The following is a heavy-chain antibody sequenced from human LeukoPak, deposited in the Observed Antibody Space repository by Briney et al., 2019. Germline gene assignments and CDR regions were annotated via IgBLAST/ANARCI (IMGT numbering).Heavy chain of an antibody. CDR1: GFTFSSYA. CDR2: ISGSGGST. CDR3: AKDGREWPRSLDY. D-gene: IGHD5-12*01. Sequence: GGSLRLSCAASGFTFSSYAMSWVRQAPGKGLEWVSGISGSGGSTYYADSVKGRFTISRDNSKNTLYLQMNSLRAEDTAVYYCAKDGREWPRSLDYWGQGTLVIVSA. J-gene: IGHJ4*02. V-gene: IGHV3-23*01.